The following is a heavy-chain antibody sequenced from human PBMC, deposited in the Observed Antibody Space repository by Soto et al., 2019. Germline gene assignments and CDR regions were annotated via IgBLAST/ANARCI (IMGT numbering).Heavy chain of an antibody. D-gene: IGHD5-12*01. CDR2: IFYSGST. CDR3: AREGGYANWFDP. CDR1: GGTINSGDYV. J-gene: IGHJ5*02. Sequence: SETLSLTCSVSGGTINSGDYVWSWILQPPGKGLEWIGSIFYSGSTYYSPSLKSRASMSMDTSKNHFSLKLSSVTAADTAVSYCAREGGYANWFDPWGQGTLVTVSS. V-gene: IGHV4-30-4*01.